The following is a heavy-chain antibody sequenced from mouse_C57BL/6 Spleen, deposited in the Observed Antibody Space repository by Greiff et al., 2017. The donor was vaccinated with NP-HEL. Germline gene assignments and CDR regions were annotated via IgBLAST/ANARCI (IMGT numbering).Heavy chain of an antibody. CDR2: IDPSDSYT. D-gene: IGHD5-5*01. CDR1: GYTFTSYW. V-gene: IGHV1-69*01. J-gene: IGHJ2*01. Sequence: QVQLQQSGAELVMPGASVKLSCKASGYTFTSYWMHWVKQRPGQGLEWIGEIDPSDSYTNYNQKFKGKSTVTVDKSSSTAYMQLSSLTSEDSAVYYCARSGDTTSCDYWGQGTTLTVSS. CDR3: ARSGDTTSCDY.